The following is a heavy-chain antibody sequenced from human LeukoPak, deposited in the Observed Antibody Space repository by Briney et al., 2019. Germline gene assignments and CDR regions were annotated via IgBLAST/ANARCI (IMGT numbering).Heavy chain of an antibody. CDR1: GFTFSSYW. J-gene: IGHJ4*02. CDR3: ATGYSKYYFDY. Sequence: GGSLRLSCAASGFTFSSYWMTWVRQAPGKGLEWVANINQDGSEKNYVDSVKGRFTISRDNAKNSLYLQMNSLRAEDTAVYYCATGYSKYYFDYWGQGTLVTVSS. CDR2: INQDGSEK. D-gene: IGHD6-13*01. V-gene: IGHV3-7*01.